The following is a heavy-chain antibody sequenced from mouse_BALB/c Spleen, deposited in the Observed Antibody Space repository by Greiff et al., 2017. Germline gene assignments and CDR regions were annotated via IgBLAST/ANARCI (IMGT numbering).Heavy chain of an antibody. CDR3: ARRGYGTIFDY. V-gene: IGHV4-1*02. D-gene: IGHD1-1*01. Sequence: EVKLMESGGGLVQPGGSLKLSCAASGFDFSRYWMSWVRQAPGKGLEWIGEINPDSSTINYTPSLKDKFIISRDNAKNTLYLQMSKVRSEDTALYYCARRGYGTIFDYWGQGTTLTVSS. CDR2: INPDSSTI. CDR1: GFDFSRYW. J-gene: IGHJ2*01.